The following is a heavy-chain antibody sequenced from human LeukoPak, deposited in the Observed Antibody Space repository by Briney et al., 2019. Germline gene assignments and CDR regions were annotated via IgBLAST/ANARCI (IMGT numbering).Heavy chain of an antibody. CDR2: IRYDGSNQ. CDR3: ARDSSLVVTALSYFDY. V-gene: IGHV3-30*02. CDR1: GFTFSSYG. Sequence: GGSLRLSCAASGFTFSSYGMHWVRQAPGKGLEWVAFIRYDGSNQYYADSLKGRFTISRDNSKNTLYLLMNSLRAEDTAVYYCARDSSLVVTALSYFDYWGQGTLVTVSS. D-gene: IGHD2-21*02. J-gene: IGHJ4*02.